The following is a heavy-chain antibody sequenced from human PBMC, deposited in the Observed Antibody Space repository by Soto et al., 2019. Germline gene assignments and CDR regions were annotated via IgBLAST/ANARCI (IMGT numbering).Heavy chain of an antibody. CDR1: GFTFSSYA. Sequence: PGGSLRLSCAASGFTFSSYAMSWVRQAPGKGLEWVSAISGSGGSTYYADSVKGRFTISRDNSKNTLYLQMNSLRAEDTAVYYCAKDQGWPHSSGWYRFDEWGQGTLVTVSS. D-gene: IGHD6-19*01. J-gene: IGHJ4*02. V-gene: IGHV3-23*01. CDR3: AKDQGWPHSSGWYRFDE. CDR2: ISGSGGST.